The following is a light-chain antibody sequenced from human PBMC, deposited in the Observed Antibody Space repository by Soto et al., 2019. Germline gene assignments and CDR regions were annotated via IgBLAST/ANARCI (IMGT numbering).Light chain of an antibody. CDR3: QQLHDYPIT. CDR1: QGIDSS. V-gene: IGKV1-9*01. Sequence: ILLTRSPSSLSASVGDRVTITCRASQGIDSSFAWYQQKPGKAPKLLIYAASSLQSGVPSRFSGSGSGTDFTLTISCLQPEDFATYYCQQLHDYPITFGQGTRLEI. J-gene: IGKJ5*01. CDR2: AAS.